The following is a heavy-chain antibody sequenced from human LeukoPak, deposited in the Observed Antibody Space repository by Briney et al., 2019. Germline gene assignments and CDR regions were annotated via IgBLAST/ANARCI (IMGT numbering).Heavy chain of an antibody. J-gene: IGHJ6*03. CDR1: GFTFGSYS. CDR2: ISSSSSYI. V-gene: IGHV3-21*01. CDR3: ASCYDYYYYMDV. D-gene: IGHD2-2*01. Sequence: GGSLRLSCAASGFTFGSYSMNWVRQAPGKGLEWVSSISSSSSYIYYADSVKGRFTISRDNAKNSLYLQMNSLRAEDTAVYYCASCYDYYYYMDVWGKGTTVTVSS.